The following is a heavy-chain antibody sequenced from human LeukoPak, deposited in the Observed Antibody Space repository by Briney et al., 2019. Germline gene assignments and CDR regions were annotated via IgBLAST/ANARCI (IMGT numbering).Heavy chain of an antibody. CDR3: ARRSSGSYSVGGYYYYMDV. J-gene: IGHJ6*03. V-gene: IGHV5-51*01. D-gene: IGHD1-26*01. CDR2: IYPGDSDT. CDR1: GYSFTSYW. Sequence: GEYLKISCKGSGYSFTSYWIGWVRQMPGKGLEWMGIIYPGDSDTRYSPSFQGQVTISADKSISTAYLQWSSLKASDTAMYYCARRSSGSYSVGGYYYYMDVWGKGTTVTVSS.